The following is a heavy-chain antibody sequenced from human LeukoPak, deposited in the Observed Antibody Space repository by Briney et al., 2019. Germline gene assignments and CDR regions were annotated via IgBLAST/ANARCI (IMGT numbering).Heavy chain of an antibody. CDR3: ARASCYGSGSPRYYYYGMDV. CDR2: IIPIFGTA. Sequence: SVKVSCKASGGTFSSYAISWVRQAPGQGLEWMGGIIPIFGTANYAQKFQGRVTITADKSTSTAYMELSSLRSEDTAVYYCARASCYGSGSPRYYYYGMDVWGKGTTVTVSS. J-gene: IGHJ6*04. V-gene: IGHV1-69*06. CDR1: GGTFSSYA. D-gene: IGHD3-10*01.